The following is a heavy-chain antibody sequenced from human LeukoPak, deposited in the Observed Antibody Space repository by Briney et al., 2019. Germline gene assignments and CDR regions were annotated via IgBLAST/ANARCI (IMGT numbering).Heavy chain of an antibody. Sequence: PSETLSLTCTVSGGSISSSSYYWGWIRQPPGKGLEWIGSIYYSASTYYNPSLKSRVTISVDTSKNQFSLKLSSVTAADTAVYYCASERNTAINYWGQGTLVTVSS. V-gene: IGHV4-39*01. D-gene: IGHD5-18*01. CDR3: ASERNTAINY. CDR1: GGSISSSSYY. J-gene: IGHJ4*02. CDR2: IYYSAST.